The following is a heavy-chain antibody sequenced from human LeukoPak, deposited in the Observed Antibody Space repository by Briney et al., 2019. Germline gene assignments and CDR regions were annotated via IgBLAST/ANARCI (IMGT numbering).Heavy chain of an antibody. D-gene: IGHD6-19*01. CDR1: GVSFSGYY. CDR3: ARKNGKQWAFDI. CDR2: INHSGST. Sequence: SETLSLTCAVYGVSFSGYYWSWIRQPPGKGLEWIGEINHSGSTNYNPSLKSRVTISVDTSKNQFSLKLSSVTAADTAVYYCARKNGKQWAFDIWGQGTMVTVSS. V-gene: IGHV4-34*01. J-gene: IGHJ3*02.